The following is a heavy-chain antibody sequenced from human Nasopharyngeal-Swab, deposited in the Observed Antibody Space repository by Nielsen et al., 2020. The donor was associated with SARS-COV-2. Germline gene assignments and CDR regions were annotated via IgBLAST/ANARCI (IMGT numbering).Heavy chain of an antibody. D-gene: IGHD6-13*01. CDR2: ISGSGGST. J-gene: IGHJ6*02. V-gene: IGHV3-23*01. CDR1: GFTFSSYA. Sequence: GGSLRLSCAASGFTFSSYAMSWVRQAPGKGLEWVSAISGSGGSTYYADSVKGRFTISRDNSKNTLYLQMNSLRAEDTAVYYCARGQQLAEGHYGMDVWGQGTTVTVSS. CDR3: ARGQQLAEGHYGMDV.